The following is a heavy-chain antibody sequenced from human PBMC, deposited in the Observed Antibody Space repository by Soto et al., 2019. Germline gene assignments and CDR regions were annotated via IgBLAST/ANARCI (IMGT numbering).Heavy chain of an antibody. V-gene: IGHV4-34*01. CDR1: GGSFSGYY. CDR3: ARVGQKTRYSGYVEWFDP. J-gene: IGHJ5*02. CDR2: INHSGST. D-gene: IGHD5-12*01. Sequence: SETLSLTCAVYGGSFSGYYWSWIRQPPGKGLEWIGEINHSGSTNYNPSLKSRVTISVDTSKNQFSLKLSSVTAADTAVYYCARVGQKTRYSGYVEWFDPWGQGTLVTVSS.